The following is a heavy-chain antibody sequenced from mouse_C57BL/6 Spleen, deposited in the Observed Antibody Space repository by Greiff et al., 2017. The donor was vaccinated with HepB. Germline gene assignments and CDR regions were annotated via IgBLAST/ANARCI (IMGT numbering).Heavy chain of an antibody. CDR3: ARKPTYYFDY. CDR1: GYTFTDYN. Sequence: EVKLQESGPELVKPGASVKMSCKASGYTFTDYNMHWVKQSHGKSLEWIGYINPNNGGTSYNQKFKGKATLTVNKSSSTAYMELRSLTSEDSAVYYCARKPTYYFDYWGQGTTLTVSS. V-gene: IGHV1-22*01. J-gene: IGHJ2*01. CDR2: INPNNGGT.